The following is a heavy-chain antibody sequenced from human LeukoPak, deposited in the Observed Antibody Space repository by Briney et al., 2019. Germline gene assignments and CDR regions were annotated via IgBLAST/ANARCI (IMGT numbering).Heavy chain of an antibody. CDR2: IYYSGST. CDR1: GDSISSHY. Sequence: SETLSLTCSVSGDSISSHYWSWLRQPPGKGLEWIGYIYYSGSTNYNPSLESRVTISVDTSKNQFSLKLSSVTAADTAVYYCARDKGVGYYYGSGSQPTNSYYYYYGMDVWGQGTTVTVSS. D-gene: IGHD3-10*01. J-gene: IGHJ6*02. V-gene: IGHV4-59*11. CDR3: ARDKGVGYYYGSGSQPTNSYYYYYGMDV.